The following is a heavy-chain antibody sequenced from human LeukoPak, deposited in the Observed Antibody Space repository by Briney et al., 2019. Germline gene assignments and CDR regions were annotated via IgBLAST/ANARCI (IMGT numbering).Heavy chain of an antibody. D-gene: IGHD1-26*01. CDR1: GYTFTGYY. CDR3: ARGLVEATLDFAY. V-gene: IGHV1-2*02. Sequence: ASVKVSCKASGYTFTGYYMHWVRQAPGQGLEWMGWINPNSGGTNYAQKFQGRVTMTRDTSISTAYMELSGLRSDDTAVYYCARGLVEATLDFAYWGQGTLVTVSS. J-gene: IGHJ4*02. CDR2: INPNSGGT.